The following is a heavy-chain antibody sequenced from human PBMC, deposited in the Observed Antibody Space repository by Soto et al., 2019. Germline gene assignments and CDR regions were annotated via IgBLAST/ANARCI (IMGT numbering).Heavy chain of an antibody. CDR2: MNRDGTEK. CDR3: ARDPNSGYDRGRNY. Sequence: EVLLVESGGGLVQPGGSLRLSCAASGFTFSSYWMSWVRQTPGKGLEWVANMNRDGTEKYYVDSVAGRFTISRDNARNALYLQMNNLRVDDTAVYYCARDPNSGYDRGRNYWGQGTRVSVSS. V-gene: IGHV3-7*05. CDR1: GFTFSSYW. D-gene: IGHD5-12*01. J-gene: IGHJ4*02.